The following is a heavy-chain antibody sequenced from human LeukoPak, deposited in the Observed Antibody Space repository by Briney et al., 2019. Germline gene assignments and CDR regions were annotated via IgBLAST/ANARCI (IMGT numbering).Heavy chain of an antibody. D-gene: IGHD3-16*01. J-gene: IGHJ4*02. V-gene: IGHV4-38-2*02. Sequence: SETLSLTCTVSGYSISSGYYWGWIRQPPGKGLEWIGSIYHSGSTYYNPSLKSRVTISVDTSKNQFSLKLSSVTAADTAVYYCARGRDDLFDYWGQGTLVTVSS. CDR1: GYSISSGYY. CDR3: ARGRDDLFDY. CDR2: IYHSGST.